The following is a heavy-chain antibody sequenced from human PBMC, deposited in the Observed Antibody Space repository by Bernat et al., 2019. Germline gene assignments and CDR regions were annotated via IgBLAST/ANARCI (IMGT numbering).Heavy chain of an antibody. D-gene: IGHD3-16*01. CDR2: IPYDGANK. Sequence: VQLVESGGGAVQPGRPLRLSCAASGFTFRSYAMHWVRQAPGKGLEWVADIPYDGANKYYADSVKGRFTISRDNSKNTLYLQMNSLRAEDTAVYYCARDRRGTDSGGMDVWGQGTTVTVSS. V-gene: IGHV3-30-3*01. CDR3: ARDRRGTDSGGMDV. CDR1: GFTFRSYA. J-gene: IGHJ6*02.